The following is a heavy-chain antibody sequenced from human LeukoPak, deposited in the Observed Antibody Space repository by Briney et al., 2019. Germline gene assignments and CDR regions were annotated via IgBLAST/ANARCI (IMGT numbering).Heavy chain of an antibody. CDR2: INSDGSLT. J-gene: IGHJ4*02. V-gene: IGHV3-74*03. Sequence: GSLRLSCGASGFTISSFWMHWVRQAPGKGLVWVSRINSDGSLTMYADSVKGRFTISRDNAKNTLYLRMNSLRAEDTAVYYCARDFHWGSGHWGQGTLVTVSS. D-gene: IGHD7-27*01. CDR1: GFTISSFW. CDR3: ARDFHWGSGH.